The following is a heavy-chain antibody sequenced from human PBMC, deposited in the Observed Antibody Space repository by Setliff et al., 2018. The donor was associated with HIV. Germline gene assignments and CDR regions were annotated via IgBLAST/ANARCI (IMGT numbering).Heavy chain of an antibody. CDR2: IYPGDSDT. D-gene: IGHD6-13*01. Sequence: PGESLKISCKGSGYSFTSYWIGWVRQMPGKGLEWMGIIYPGDSDTRYSPSFQGQVTISADQSISTAYLQWSSLKASDTAMYYCARRMWQQDSKFMYYFDYWGQGTLVTVSS. J-gene: IGHJ4*02. CDR1: GYSFTSYW. V-gene: IGHV5-51*01. CDR3: ARRMWQQDSKFMYYFDY.